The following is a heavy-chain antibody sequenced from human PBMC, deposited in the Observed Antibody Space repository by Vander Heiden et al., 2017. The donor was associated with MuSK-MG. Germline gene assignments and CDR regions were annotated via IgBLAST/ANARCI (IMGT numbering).Heavy chain of an antibody. Sequence: QLQLQESGPGLVKPSETLSLTCTVSGGHINSSFYWGWIRQPQGKGLEWIGSIYYSGGTYYNPSLKSRVTISVDASMRQFSLKLRSVTAADTAVYYCARDRSAISADNYFDPWGQGTLVTVSS. CDR1: GGHINSSFY. J-gene: IGHJ5*02. D-gene: IGHD6-13*01. V-gene: IGHV4-39*07. CDR3: ARDRSAISADNYFDP. CDR2: IYYSGGT.